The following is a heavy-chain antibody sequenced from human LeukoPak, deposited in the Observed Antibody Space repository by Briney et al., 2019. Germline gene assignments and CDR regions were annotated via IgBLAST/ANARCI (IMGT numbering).Heavy chain of an antibody. D-gene: IGHD6-13*01. V-gene: IGHV4-59*01. J-gene: IGHJ2*01. Sequence: PSETLSLTCTVSGGSISSYYWSWIRQPPGKGLEWIGYIYYSGGTNYNPSLKSRVTISVDTSKNQFSLKLSSVTAADTAVYYCARDPGYSSIHWYFDLWGRGTLVTVSS. CDR1: GGSISSYY. CDR3: ARDPGYSSIHWYFDL. CDR2: IYYSGGT.